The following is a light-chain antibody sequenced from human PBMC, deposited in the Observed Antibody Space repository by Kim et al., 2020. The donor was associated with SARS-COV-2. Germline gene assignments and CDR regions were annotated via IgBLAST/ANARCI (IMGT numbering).Light chain of an antibody. CDR2: RND. CDR3: SAWDSSLSSWV. V-gene: IGLV10-54*01. J-gene: IGLJ3*02. Sequence: RQTATLTCPGNSNNGGNQGAAWLQQEEGHPPNLLSYRNDNRPSGISERFSASRSGNTASLTITGLQPEDEADYYCSAWDSSLSSWVFGGGTQLTVL. CDR1: SNNGGNQG.